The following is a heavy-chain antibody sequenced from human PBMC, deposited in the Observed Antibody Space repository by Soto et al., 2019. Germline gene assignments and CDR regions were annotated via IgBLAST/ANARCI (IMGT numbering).Heavy chain of an antibody. D-gene: IGHD3-3*01. CDR3: NRDGDYYGLDV. Sequence: GGSLRLSCSFSGFTSDDYDYGVTWVRQAPGKGLEWLGLIAGKTYGGTTQYAASVKGRFTMSRDDSKDVAYLQMRDLGIDDTAIYFRNRDGDYYGLDVWGQGTTVTVSS. J-gene: IGHJ6*02. V-gene: IGHV3-49*04. CDR1: GFTSDDYDYG. CDR2: IAGKTYGGTT.